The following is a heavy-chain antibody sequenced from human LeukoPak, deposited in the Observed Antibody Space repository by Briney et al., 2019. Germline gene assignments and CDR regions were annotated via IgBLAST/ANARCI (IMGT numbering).Heavy chain of an antibody. CDR2: ISSSSSYI. J-gene: IGHJ4*02. D-gene: IGHD3-3*01. V-gene: IGHV3-21*01. Sequence: GGSLRLSCAASGFTFSSYSMNWVRQAPGKGLEWVSSISSSSSYIYYADSVKGRFTISRDNAKNSLYLQMNSLRAEDTAVYYCARAKVDYDFWSGYPDYWGQGTLVTVSS. CDR3: ARAKVDYDFWSGYPDY. CDR1: GFTFSSYS.